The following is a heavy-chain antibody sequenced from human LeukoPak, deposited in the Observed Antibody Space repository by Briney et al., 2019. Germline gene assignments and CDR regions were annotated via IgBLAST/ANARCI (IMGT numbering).Heavy chain of an antibody. Sequence: GGSLRLSCAASGFTFSTYAMNWVRQAPGKGLEWVANIKQDGSEKYYVDSVKGRFTISRDNAKNSLYLQMNSLRAEDTAVYYCARNPDYDFWSGYLLGSTIKDVWGQGTTVTVSS. CDR2: IKQDGSEK. CDR1: GFTFSTYA. J-gene: IGHJ6*02. V-gene: IGHV3-7*01. D-gene: IGHD3-3*01. CDR3: ARNPDYDFWSGYLLGSTIKDV.